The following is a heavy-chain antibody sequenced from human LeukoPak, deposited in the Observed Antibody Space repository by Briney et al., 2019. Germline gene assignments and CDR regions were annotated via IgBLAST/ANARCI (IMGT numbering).Heavy chain of an antibody. CDR2: INHSGST. Sequence: SETLSLTCAVYGGSFSGYYWSWIRQPPGKGLEWIGEINHSGSTNYNPSLKSRVTISVDTSKNQFSLRLDSVTGADTAVYYCARQAPGTANARWFDPWGQGTLVTVSS. J-gene: IGHJ5*02. CDR1: GGSFSGYY. CDR3: ARQAPGTANARWFDP. D-gene: IGHD1-1*01. V-gene: IGHV4-34*01.